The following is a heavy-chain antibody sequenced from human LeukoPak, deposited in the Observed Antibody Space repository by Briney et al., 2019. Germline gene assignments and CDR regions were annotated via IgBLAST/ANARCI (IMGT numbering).Heavy chain of an antibody. V-gene: IGHV4-4*02. J-gene: IGHJ6*02. CDR2: IYHSGST. CDR1: GGSISSSNW. Sequence: SETLSLTCAVSGGSISSSNWWSWVRQPPGKGLEWIGEIYHSGSTNYNPSLKSRVTISVDTSKNQFSLKLSSVTAADTAVYYCASVGYCSSTSCYNYGMDVWGQGTTVTVSS. CDR3: ASVGYCSSTSCYNYGMDV. D-gene: IGHD2-2*02.